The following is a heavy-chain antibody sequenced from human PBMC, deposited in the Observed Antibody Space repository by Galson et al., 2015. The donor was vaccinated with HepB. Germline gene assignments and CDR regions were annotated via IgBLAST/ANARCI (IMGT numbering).Heavy chain of an antibody. Sequence: SETLSLTCAVYGGSFSGYYWSWIRQPPGKGLEWIGEINHSGSTNYNPSLKSRVTISVDTSKNQFSLKLSSVTAADTAVYYCARTDPVPAASHFDYWGQGTLVTVSS. J-gene: IGHJ4*02. D-gene: IGHD2-2*01. V-gene: IGHV4-34*01. CDR1: GGSFSGYY. CDR2: INHSGST. CDR3: ARTDPVPAASHFDY.